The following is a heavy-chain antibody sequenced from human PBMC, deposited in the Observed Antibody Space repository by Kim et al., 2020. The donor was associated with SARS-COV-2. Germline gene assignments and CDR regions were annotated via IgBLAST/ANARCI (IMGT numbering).Heavy chain of an antibody. J-gene: IGHJ6*02. Sequence: SETLSLTCAVYGGSFSGYYWSWIRQPPGKGLEWIGEINHSGSTNYNPSLKSRVTISVDTSKNQFSLKLSSVTAADTAVYYCARTAVAYYYYGMEVWGQGTTVTVSS. D-gene: IGHD5-18*01. CDR3: ARTAVAYYYYGMEV. CDR2: INHSGST. V-gene: IGHV4-34*01. CDR1: GGSFSGYY.